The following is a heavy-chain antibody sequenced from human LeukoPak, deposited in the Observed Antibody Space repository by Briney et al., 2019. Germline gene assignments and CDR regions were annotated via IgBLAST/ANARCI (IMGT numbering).Heavy chain of an antibody. J-gene: IGHJ4*02. Sequence: SVKVSCKASGGTFSSYAISWVRQAPGQGLEWMGRIIPIFGIANYAQKFQGRVTITADKSTSTAYMELSSLRSEDTAVYYCARGRCSSNSCPFDYWGQGTLVTVSS. CDR2: IIPIFGIA. D-gene: IGHD2-2*01. CDR3: ARGRCSSNSCPFDY. CDR1: GGTFSSYA. V-gene: IGHV1-69*04.